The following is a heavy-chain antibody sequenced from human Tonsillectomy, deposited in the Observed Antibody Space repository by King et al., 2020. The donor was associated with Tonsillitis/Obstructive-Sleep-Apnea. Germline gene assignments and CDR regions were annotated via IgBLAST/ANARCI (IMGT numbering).Heavy chain of an antibody. CDR1: GFTFSSYW. CDR2: XXXXGSXT. CDR3: AREGEYYDILTGYYYLYYFDY. J-gene: IGHJ4*02. Sequence: VQLVESGGGLVQPGGSLRLSCAASGFTFSSYWMHWVRQAPGKGLVWVSRXXXXGSXTSYADSVKXRFTISRDNPKNTLYLQMNSLRAEDTAVYYCAREGEYYDILTGYYYLYYFDYWGQGTLVTVSS. D-gene: IGHD3-9*01. V-gene: IGHV3-74*01.